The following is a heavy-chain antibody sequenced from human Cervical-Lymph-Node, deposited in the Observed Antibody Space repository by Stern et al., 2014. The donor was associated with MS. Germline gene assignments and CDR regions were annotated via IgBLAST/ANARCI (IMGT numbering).Heavy chain of an antibody. D-gene: IGHD4-17*01. Sequence: QVQLVQSGAEVKTPGASVKISCTASGYTFTKYGISWVRQAPGQGLEWMGWISAFNGNTNYEQKFQDRVTLTTDTSTSTAYMEIRSLRSDDTAMYYCARGMTTISMGNYWGQGTLVTVSS. CDR3: ARGMTTISMGNY. CDR1: GYTFTKYG. J-gene: IGHJ4*02. CDR2: ISAFNGNT. V-gene: IGHV1-18*01.